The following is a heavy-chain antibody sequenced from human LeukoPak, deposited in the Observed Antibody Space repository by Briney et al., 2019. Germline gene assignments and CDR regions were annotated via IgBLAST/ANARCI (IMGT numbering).Heavy chain of an antibody. Sequence: GGSLRLSCAASGFTFSSYSMNWVRQAPGKGLEWVSSISSSSSYIYYADSVKGRFTISRDNAKNSLYLQMNSLRAEDTAVYYCARGVGSGDLFDYWGQGTLVTVSS. CDR3: ARGVGSGDLFDY. CDR1: GFTFSSYS. V-gene: IGHV3-21*01. D-gene: IGHD3-10*01. CDR2: ISSSSSYI. J-gene: IGHJ4*02.